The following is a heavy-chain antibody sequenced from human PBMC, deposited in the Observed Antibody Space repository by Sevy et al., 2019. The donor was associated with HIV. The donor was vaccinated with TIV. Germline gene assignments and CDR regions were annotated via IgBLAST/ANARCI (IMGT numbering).Heavy chain of an antibody. CDR3: AKRDSITMIVVAHYYFDY. V-gene: IGHV3-23*01. Sequence: GGSLRLSCAASGFTFSSYAMSWVRQAPGKGLEWVSAISGSGGSTYYADSVKGRFTISRDNSKNTLYLQMNSLRAEDTAVYYCAKRDSITMIVVAHYYFDYWGQGPLVTVSS. J-gene: IGHJ4*02. CDR1: GFTFSSYA. D-gene: IGHD3-22*01. CDR2: ISGSGGST.